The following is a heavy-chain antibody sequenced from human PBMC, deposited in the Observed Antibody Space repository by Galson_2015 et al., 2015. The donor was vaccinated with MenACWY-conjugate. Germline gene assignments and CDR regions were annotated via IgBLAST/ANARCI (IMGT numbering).Heavy chain of an antibody. CDR1: GDSVSSNSAA. Sequence: CAISGDSVSSNSAAWNWIRQSPSRGLEWLGRTYYRSKWYNDYAVSVKSRITIYADTSRNQFSLHLNSVTPDDTAVFYCARSRSGSYHYYYGMDVWGQGTTVIVSS. CDR3: ARSRSGSYHYYYGMDV. CDR2: TYYRSKWYN. D-gene: IGHD3-10*01. V-gene: IGHV6-1*01. J-gene: IGHJ6*02.